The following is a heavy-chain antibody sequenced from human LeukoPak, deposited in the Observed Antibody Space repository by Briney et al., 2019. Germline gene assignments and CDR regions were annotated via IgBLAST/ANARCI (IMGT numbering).Heavy chain of an antibody. CDR3: ARAPRYTSSSELDY. J-gene: IGHJ4*02. CDR1: GFTFSSYA. CDR2: ISGSGGST. D-gene: IGHD6-6*01. V-gene: IGHV3-23*01. Sequence: PGGSLRLSCAASGFTFSSYAMSWVRQAPGKGLEWVSAISGSGGSTYYADSVKGRFTISRDNSKNTLYLQMNSLRAEDTAVYYCARAPRYTSSSELDYWGQGTLVTVSS.